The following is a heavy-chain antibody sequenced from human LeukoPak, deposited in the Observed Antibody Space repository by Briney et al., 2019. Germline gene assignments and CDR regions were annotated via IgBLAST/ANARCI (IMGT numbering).Heavy chain of an antibody. CDR3: AKDHGDYVTGQDY. V-gene: IGHV3-23*01. D-gene: IGHD4-17*01. CDR1: GFNFMTYA. CDR2: ISGSGGST. Sequence: GGSLRLSCAASGFNFMTYAMNWVRQAPGKGLEWVSGISGSGGSTYYADSVTGRFTISRDNSKNTVHLQMHSLTAADTAIYYCAKDHGDYVTGQDYWGQGTLVTVSS. J-gene: IGHJ4*02.